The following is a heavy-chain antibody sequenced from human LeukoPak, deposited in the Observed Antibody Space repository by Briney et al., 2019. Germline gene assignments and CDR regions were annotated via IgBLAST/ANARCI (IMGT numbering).Heavy chain of an antibody. J-gene: IGHJ4*02. Sequence: GGSLRLSCAASGFTFSSYEMNWVRQAPGKGLEWVSYISSSGSTIYYADSVKGRFTISRDNAKNSLYLQMNSLRAEDTAVYYCAKNSPHVWRWYFDYWGQGTLVTVSS. CDR2: ISSSGSTI. V-gene: IGHV3-48*03. D-gene: IGHD4-23*01. CDR3: AKNSPHVWRWYFDY. CDR1: GFTFSSYE.